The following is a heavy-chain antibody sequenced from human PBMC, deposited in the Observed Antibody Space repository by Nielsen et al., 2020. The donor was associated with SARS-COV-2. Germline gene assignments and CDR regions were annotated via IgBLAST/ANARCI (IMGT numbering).Heavy chain of an antibody. CDR1: GGSISSGDYY. Sequence: LRLSCTVSGGSISSGDYYWSWIRQPPGKGLEWIGYIYYSGSTYYNPSLKSRVTISVDTSKNQFSLKLSSVTAADTAVYYCARQQAVATIIYYFDYWGQGTLVTVSS. D-gene: IGHD5-24*01. V-gene: IGHV4-30-4*01. CDR3: ARQQAVATIIYYFDY. CDR2: IYYSGST. J-gene: IGHJ4*02.